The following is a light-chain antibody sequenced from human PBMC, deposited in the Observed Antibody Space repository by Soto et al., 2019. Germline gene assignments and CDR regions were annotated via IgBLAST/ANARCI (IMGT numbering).Light chain of an antibody. CDR1: QSISSY. J-gene: IGKJ4*01. CDR3: QQXYSTPLT. Sequence: DIQMTQSPSSLSASVGDRVTITCRASQSISSYLNWYQQKPGKAPKLLIYAASSLQSGVPSRFSGSGSGTDFTLTISSLQPEXXATXXXQQXYSTPLTFGGGTKVEIK. CDR2: AAS. V-gene: IGKV1-39*01.